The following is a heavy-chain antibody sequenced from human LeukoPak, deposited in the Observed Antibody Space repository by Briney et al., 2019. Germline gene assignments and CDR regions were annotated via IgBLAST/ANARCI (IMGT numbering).Heavy chain of an antibody. J-gene: IGHJ4*02. CDR3: ARAGFCSGGTCYSDF. CDR2: IWYDGTKT. V-gene: IGHV3-33*01. D-gene: IGHD2-15*01. CDR1: GFTFSSNG. Sequence: PGGSLRLSCVASGFTFSSNGMHWVRQAPGKGLEWVAVIWYDGTKTFYADSVKGRFTISRDNSRNTLYLQMTSLRAEDTAVYYCARAGFCSGGTCYSDFWGQGTLVTVSS.